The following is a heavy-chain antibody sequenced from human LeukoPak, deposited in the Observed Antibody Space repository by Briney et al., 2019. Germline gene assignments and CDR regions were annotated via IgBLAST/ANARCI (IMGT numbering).Heavy chain of an antibody. CDR1: GFTFSSYG. CDR3: AKGHSSSWYTWFDL. V-gene: IGHV3-23*01. Sequence: GGSLRLSCAASGFTFSSYGMSWGRQAPGKGREWVSAISGIGGSTYYADSVKGRFTISRDNSKNTLYLQMNSLRAEDTAVYYCAKGHSSSWYTWFDLWGQGTLVTVSS. D-gene: IGHD6-13*01. CDR2: ISGIGGST. J-gene: IGHJ5*02.